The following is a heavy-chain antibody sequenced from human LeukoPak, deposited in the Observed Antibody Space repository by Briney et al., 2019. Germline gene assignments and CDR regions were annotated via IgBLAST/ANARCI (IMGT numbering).Heavy chain of an antibody. V-gene: IGHV3-74*01. CDR3: VRVASYYDSGGYYRVPDY. D-gene: IGHD3-22*01. J-gene: IGHJ4*02. CDR1: GGSIDSTNY. Sequence: PSETLSLTCGVSGGSIDSTNYWSWVRQAPGKGLVWVSRINSDGSSTSYADSVKGRFTVSRDNAKNTLFLQMNSLRVEDTAVYYCVRVASYYDSGGYYRVPDYWGQGTLVTVSS. CDR2: INSDGSST.